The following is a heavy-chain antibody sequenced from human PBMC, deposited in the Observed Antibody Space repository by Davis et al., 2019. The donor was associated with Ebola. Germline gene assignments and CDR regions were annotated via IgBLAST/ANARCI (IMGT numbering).Heavy chain of an antibody. CDR1: GFTFSSYW. D-gene: IGHD4-11*01. J-gene: IGHJ6*03. CDR2: IKQDGSEK. V-gene: IGHV3-7*01. Sequence: PGGSLRLSCAASGFTFSSYWMSWVRQAPGKGLEWVANIKQDGSEKYYADSVKGRFTISRDNSKNTLYLQMNSLRAEDTAVYYCARGGDYSNYWYYYMDVWGKGTTVTVSS. CDR3: ARGGDYSNYWYYYMDV.